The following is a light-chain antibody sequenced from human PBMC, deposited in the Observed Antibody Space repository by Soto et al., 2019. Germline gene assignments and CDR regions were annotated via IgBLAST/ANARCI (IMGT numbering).Light chain of an antibody. J-gene: IGKJ1*01. V-gene: IGKV1-27*01. Sequence: DIQMTQSPSSLSASIGDRVTITCRASQGISNYLAWYQQKPGRVPKLLIYAASTLQSGVPSRFSGSGSGTDFTLTISSLQPDDVATYYCQRYHSAPQTFGQRTKVEIK. CDR2: AAS. CDR1: QGISNY. CDR3: QRYHSAPQT.